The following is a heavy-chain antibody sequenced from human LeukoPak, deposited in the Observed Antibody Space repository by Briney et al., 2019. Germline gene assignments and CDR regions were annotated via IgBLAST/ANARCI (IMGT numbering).Heavy chain of an antibody. CDR3: ARVSRKNKGVPYYYDSSGYNPGVFDY. CDR1: GYTLTELS. Sequence: ASVKVSCKVSGYTLTELSMHWVRQAPGKGLEWMGGFDPEDGETIYAQKFQGRVTMTEDTSTDTAYMELSSLRSEDTAVYYCARVSRKNKGVPYYYDSSGYNPGVFDYWGQGTLVTVSS. J-gene: IGHJ4*02. V-gene: IGHV1-24*01. CDR2: FDPEDGET. D-gene: IGHD3-22*01.